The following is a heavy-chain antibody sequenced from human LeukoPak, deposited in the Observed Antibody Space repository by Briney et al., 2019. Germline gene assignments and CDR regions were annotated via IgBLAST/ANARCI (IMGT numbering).Heavy chain of an antibody. Sequence: GGSLRLSCAASGFTFDGYAMHWVRQAPGKGLEWVSGISWNSGSIGYADSVKGRFTISRDNAKNSLYLQVNSLRAEDTALYYCAKDVALWFGELFAFDYWGQGTLVTVSS. CDR1: GFTFDGYA. V-gene: IGHV3-9*01. CDR3: AKDVALWFGELFAFDY. D-gene: IGHD3-10*01. CDR2: ISWNSGSI. J-gene: IGHJ4*02.